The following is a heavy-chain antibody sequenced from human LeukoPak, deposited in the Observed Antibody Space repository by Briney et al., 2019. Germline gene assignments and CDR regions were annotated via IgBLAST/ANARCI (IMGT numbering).Heavy chain of an antibody. D-gene: IGHD3-22*01. V-gene: IGHV1-8*02. Sequence: ASVTVSCKASGYTFTSYDINWVRQAPGQGLEWMGWMNPNSGNTVYAQTFQGRVTITTDTSTSTAYIEQRSLRSDGAVVYCWVRESGGYYGGAFDYWGQGTLVTVSS. J-gene: IGHJ4*02. CDR2: MNPNSGNT. CDR3: VRESGGYYGGAFDY. CDR1: GYTFTSYD.